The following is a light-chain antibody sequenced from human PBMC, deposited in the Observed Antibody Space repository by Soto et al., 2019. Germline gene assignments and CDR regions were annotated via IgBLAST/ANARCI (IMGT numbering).Light chain of an antibody. J-gene: IGKJ1*01. CDR3: QQFNNWPPWT. V-gene: IGKV3-15*01. Sequence: EIVMTQSPATLSVSPGERATLSCRASQSISSSVAWYQQKPGQAPRLLIYGASTRATGIPARFSGSGSGTEFTLTISSLQSEDFAVYYYQQFNNWPPWTFGHGTEVEIK. CDR1: QSISSS. CDR2: GAS.